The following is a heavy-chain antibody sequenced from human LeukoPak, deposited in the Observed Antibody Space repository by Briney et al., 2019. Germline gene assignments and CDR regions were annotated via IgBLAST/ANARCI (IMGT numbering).Heavy chain of an antibody. Sequence: ASVKVSCKASGYTFTGYYMHWVRQAPGQGLEWMGRINPNSGGTNYAQKFQGWVTMTRDTSISTAYMELSRLRSDDTAVYYCARETAAAGISYFDYWGQGTLVTVSS. CDR2: INPNSGGT. CDR3: ARETAAAGISYFDY. V-gene: IGHV1-2*04. D-gene: IGHD6-13*01. CDR1: GYTFTGYY. J-gene: IGHJ4*02.